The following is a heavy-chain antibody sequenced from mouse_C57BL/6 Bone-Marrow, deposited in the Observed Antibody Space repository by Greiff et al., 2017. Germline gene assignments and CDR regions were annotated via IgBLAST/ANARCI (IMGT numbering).Heavy chain of an antibody. D-gene: IGHD1-1*01. CDR2: INPNNGGT. CDR1: GYTFTDYY. J-gene: IGHJ4*01. V-gene: IGHV1-26*01. CDR3: ARYYYGSWDYAMDY. Sequence: EVQLQQSGPELVKPGASVKISCKASGYTFTDYYMNWVKQSHGKSLEWIGDINPNNGGTSYNQKFKGKATVTVDKSSSTAYMELRSLTSEDSAVYYCARYYYGSWDYAMDYWGQGTSVTVSS.